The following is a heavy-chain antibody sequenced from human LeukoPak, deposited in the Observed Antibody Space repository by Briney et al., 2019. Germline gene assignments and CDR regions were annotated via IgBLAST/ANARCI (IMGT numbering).Heavy chain of an antibody. Sequence: GGSLRLSCAASGFTFDDYGMSWVRQAPGKGLEWVANIKQDGSEKYYVDSVKGRFTISRDNAKNSLYLQMNSLRAEDTAVYYCARLQYSFLYGSGSYGVDYWGQGTLVTVSS. CDR1: GFTFDDYG. D-gene: IGHD3-10*01. V-gene: IGHV3-7*01. CDR2: IKQDGSEK. CDR3: ARLQYSFLYGSGSYGVDY. J-gene: IGHJ4*02.